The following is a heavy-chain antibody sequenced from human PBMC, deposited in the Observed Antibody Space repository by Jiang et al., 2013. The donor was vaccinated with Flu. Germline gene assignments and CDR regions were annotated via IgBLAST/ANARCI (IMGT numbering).Heavy chain of an antibody. J-gene: IGHJ6*02. Sequence: IRQSPSRGLEWLGRTYYRSKWYNDYAVSVKSRITINPDTSKNQFSLQLNSVTPEDTAVYYCSRDQKGGGYYGMDVWGQGTTVTVSS. D-gene: IGHD3-16*01. V-gene: IGHV6-1*01. CDR3: SRDQKGGGYYGMDV. CDR2: TYYRSKWYN.